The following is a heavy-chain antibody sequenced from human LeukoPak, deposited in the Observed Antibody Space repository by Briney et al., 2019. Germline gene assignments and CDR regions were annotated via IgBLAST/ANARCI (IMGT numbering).Heavy chain of an antibody. D-gene: IGHD3-3*02. CDR1: GFTFSSYG. Sequence: PGGSLRLSCAASGFTFSSYGMHWVRQAPGKGLEWVAVIWYDGSNKYYADSVKGRFTISRDNSKNTLYLQMNSLRAADTAVYYCARGPKGPHLSWFDPWGQGTPVTVSS. J-gene: IGHJ5*02. V-gene: IGHV3-33*01. CDR3: ARGPKGPHLSWFDP. CDR2: IWYDGSNK.